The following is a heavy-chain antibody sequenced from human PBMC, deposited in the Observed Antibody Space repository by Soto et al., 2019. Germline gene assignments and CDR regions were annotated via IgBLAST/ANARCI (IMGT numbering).Heavy chain of an antibody. Sequence: SETLSLTCTVSGGSISSYYWSWIRRPPGKELEWIGYIYYSGGTNYNPSLKSRVTISVDTSKNQFSLKLSSVTAADTAVYFCARRDRYCSGGRCFPGAFDIWGQGTMVTVSS. D-gene: IGHD2-15*01. CDR1: GGSISSYY. J-gene: IGHJ3*02. V-gene: IGHV4-59*08. CDR3: ARRDRYCSGGRCFPGAFDI. CDR2: IYYSGGT.